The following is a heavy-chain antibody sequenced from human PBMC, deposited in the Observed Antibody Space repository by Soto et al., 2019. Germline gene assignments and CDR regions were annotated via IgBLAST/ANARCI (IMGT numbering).Heavy chain of an antibody. J-gene: IGHJ6*02. CDR3: AKALEQSPYTPAYYGMDV. Sequence: PGGSLRLSCAASGFTFSSYAMSWVRQAPGKGLEWVSAISGSGGSTYYADSVKGRFTISRDNSKNTLYLQMNSLRAEDTAVYYCAKALEQSPYTPAYYGMDVWGQGTTVTVSS. CDR2: ISGSGGST. V-gene: IGHV3-23*01. CDR1: GFTFSSYA. D-gene: IGHD6-19*01.